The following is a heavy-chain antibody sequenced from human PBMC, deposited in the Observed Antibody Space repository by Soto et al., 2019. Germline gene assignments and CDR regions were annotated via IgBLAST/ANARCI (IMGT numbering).Heavy chain of an antibody. CDR1: GFTFSNYF. CDR3: TRGNYYGMDV. J-gene: IGHJ6*02. Sequence: EVQLLESGGGLVQPGGSLRLSCAASGFTFSNYFMHWVRQAPGKGLVWVSRINSDGSTTSYADSVKGRFTISRDNAKNTLYLQMNSLRAEDTAVYYCTRGNYYGMDVWGQGTTVTVSS. V-gene: IGHV3-74*02. CDR2: INSDGSTT.